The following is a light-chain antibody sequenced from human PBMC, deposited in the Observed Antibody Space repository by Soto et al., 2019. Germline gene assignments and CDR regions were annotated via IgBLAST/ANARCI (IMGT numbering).Light chain of an antibody. CDR3: QQYSISST. CDR1: QSVRRPF. V-gene: IGKV3-20*01. CDR2: GTS. Sequence: EIVLTQSPGTLSLSPGETATLSCRASQSVRRPFFSWYQHKPGQAPRLLIYGTSKRATDVPDRFSGSGSGTDFTLTINRLEPEDFAVYFCQQYSISSTFGQGTKVDIK. J-gene: IGKJ1*01.